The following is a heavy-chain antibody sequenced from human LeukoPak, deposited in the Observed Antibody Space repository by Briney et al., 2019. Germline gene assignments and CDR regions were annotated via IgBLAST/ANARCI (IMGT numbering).Heavy chain of an antibody. D-gene: IGHD3-16*01. CDR3: ATGGGYEFRDDY. CDR2: IIPIYGRA. J-gene: IGHJ4*02. CDR1: GGSFSSYG. Sequence: SVKVSCKASGGSFSSYGISWVRQAPGQGLEWMGKIIPIYGRANYGQKFQGRVTITADESTTTSYMELSSLTAEDMAVYYCATGGGYEFRDDYWGQGTLLTVSS. V-gene: IGHV1-69*13.